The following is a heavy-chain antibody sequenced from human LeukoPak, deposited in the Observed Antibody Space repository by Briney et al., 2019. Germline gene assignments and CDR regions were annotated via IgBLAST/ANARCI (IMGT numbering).Heavy chain of an antibody. CDR2: IYYSGST. Sequence: SETLSLTCTVSGGSISSGGYYWSWIRQHPGKGPEWIGYIYYSGSTYYNPSLKSRVTISVDTSKNQFSLKLSSVTAADTAVYYCARAPYSGYGYFDYWGQGTLVTVSS. D-gene: IGHD5-12*01. J-gene: IGHJ4*02. CDR1: GGSISSGGYY. V-gene: IGHV4-31*03. CDR3: ARAPYSGYGYFDY.